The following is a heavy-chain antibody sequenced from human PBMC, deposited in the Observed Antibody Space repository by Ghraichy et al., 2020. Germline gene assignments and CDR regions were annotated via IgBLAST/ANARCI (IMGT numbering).Heavy chain of an antibody. CDR1: GAHVTASF. J-gene: IGHJ3*02. V-gene: IGHV1-2*02. Sequence: ASVKVSCKIGGAHVTASFMRCERVSPGQGLERMGWIRPNSGGTNYAQKFQGRVTMTRDTSISTAYMELGRLRSDDTAIYYCATHAYYDILTGYLPFDIWGQGTIFTVSS. CDR3: ATHAYYDILTGYLPFDI. CDR2: IRPNSGGT. D-gene: IGHD3-9*01.